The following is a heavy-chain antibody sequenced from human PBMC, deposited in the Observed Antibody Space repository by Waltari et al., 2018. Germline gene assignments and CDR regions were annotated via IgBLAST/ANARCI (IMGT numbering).Heavy chain of an antibody. Sequence: QVQLVQSGAEVKKPGSSVKVSCKASVATFSSYVITWVRQAPGQGLEWMGGIIPVLGTTTYAQKFQGRVTISTDVSTTTAYIDLSRLRSDDTAVYYCARGWLEVGPFDYWGQGTLVTVSS. CDR3: ARGWLEVGPFDY. CDR2: IIPVLGTT. V-gene: IGHV1-69*05. D-gene: IGHD2-2*01. J-gene: IGHJ4*02. CDR1: VATFSSYV.